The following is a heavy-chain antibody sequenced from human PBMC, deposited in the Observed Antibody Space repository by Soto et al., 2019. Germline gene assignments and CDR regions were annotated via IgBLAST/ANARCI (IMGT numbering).Heavy chain of an antibody. J-gene: IGHJ6*02. Sequence: EVQLVESGGGLVKPGGSLRLSCAASGFTFSSYSMNWVRQAPGKGLEWVSSISSSSSYIYYADSVKGRFTISRDNAKNSLYLQMNGLRAEDTAVYYCARDRGSSWYEGGYGMDVWGQGTTVTVSS. D-gene: IGHD6-13*01. CDR2: ISSSSSYI. CDR1: GFTFSSYS. V-gene: IGHV3-21*01. CDR3: ARDRGSSWYEGGYGMDV.